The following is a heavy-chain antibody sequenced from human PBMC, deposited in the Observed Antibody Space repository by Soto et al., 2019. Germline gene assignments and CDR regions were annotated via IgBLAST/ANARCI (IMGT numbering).Heavy chain of an antibody. CDR3: AHRVLRTVFGLVTTTAIYFDF. D-gene: IGHD3-3*01. CDR2: IYWDDDK. J-gene: IGHJ4*02. CDR1: GFSLTTSGVG. V-gene: IGHV2-5*02. Sequence: QITLKESGPTVVKPTETLTLTCTLSGFSLTTSGVGVGWVRQSPGKAPEWLALIYWDDDKRYSTSLKSRLTITKDTSKNQVVLIMANVDPADTATYYCAHRVLRTVFGLVTTTAIYFDFWGPGTPVVVSS.